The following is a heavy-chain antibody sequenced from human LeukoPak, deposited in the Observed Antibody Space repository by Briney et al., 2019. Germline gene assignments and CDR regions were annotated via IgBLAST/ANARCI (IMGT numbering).Heavy chain of an antibody. J-gene: IGHJ6*02. D-gene: IGHD3-3*01. Sequence: GGSLRLSCAASGFTFSSYAMSWVRQAPGKGLEWVSAISGSGGTTYYSDSVKGRFTISRDNSKNTPYLQMNSLRAEDTALYYCAKANDFWSGYTYYYGMDVWGQGTTVTVSS. CDR2: ISGSGGTT. CDR3: AKANDFWSGYTYYYGMDV. V-gene: IGHV3-23*01. CDR1: GFTFSSYA.